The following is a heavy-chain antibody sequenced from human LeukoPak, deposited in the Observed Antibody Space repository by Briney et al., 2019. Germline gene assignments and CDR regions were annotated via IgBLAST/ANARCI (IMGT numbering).Heavy chain of an antibody. CDR1: GGSISSFY. CDR3: ARAQWLVLQFDY. Sequence: SETLSLTCTVSGGSISSFYWSWIRQPPGKGLEWIGYVSYSGSTNYNPSLRSRLTISVDTSKNQFSLKLSSVTAADTAVYYCARAQWLVLQFDYWGQGTLVTVSS. CDR2: VSYSGST. V-gene: IGHV4-59*01. J-gene: IGHJ4*02. D-gene: IGHD6-19*01.